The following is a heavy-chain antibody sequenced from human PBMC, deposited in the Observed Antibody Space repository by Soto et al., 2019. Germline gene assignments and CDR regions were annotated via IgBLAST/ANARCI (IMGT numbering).Heavy chain of an antibody. D-gene: IGHD5-12*01. CDR3: ARVVLEWLPTSGFDY. CDR2: ITAENGNT. Sequence: QIQLVQSGAEVKKPGASVKVSCKASGYSFTSYGITWVRQAPGQGPEWLGWITAENGNTNYAQKFQGRSTMTTDTSTNTAFMELRGLRSDDTAVYYCARVVLEWLPTSGFDYWGQGTLVTSPQ. J-gene: IGHJ4*02. CDR1: GYSFTSYG. V-gene: IGHV1-18*04.